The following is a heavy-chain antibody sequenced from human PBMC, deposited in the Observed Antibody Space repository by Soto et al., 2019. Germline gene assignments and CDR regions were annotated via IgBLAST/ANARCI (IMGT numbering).Heavy chain of an antibody. CDR2: VRSKTYQYAT. J-gene: IGHJ2*01. D-gene: IGHD3-22*01. Sequence: EVQLVESGGGLVQPGGSLKLSCAASGFIFSDAGIHWVRQASGKGLEWVARVRSKTYQYATAYAASVKGRFTISRDDSKNTAYLQMNSLKNEDTAVYYCTRPSEDRSGYDWYFELWGRGTLVTVSS. CDR1: GFIFSDAG. V-gene: IGHV3-73*02. CDR3: TRPSEDRSGYDWYFEL.